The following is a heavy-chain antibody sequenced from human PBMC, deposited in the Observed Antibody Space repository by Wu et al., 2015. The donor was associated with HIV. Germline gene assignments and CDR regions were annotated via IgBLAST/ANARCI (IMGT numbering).Heavy chain of an antibody. Sequence: QVQLVQSGAEVKKPGASVKVSCKASGYTFTSYYMHWVRQAPGQGLEWMGWISGYNGNTNYAQNLQGRVTMTTDTSTSTVYMELRSLRSDDTAVYYCVRDSTEDRPNWFDPGAREPWSSSPQ. J-gene: IGHJ5*02. V-gene: IGHV1-18*04. CDR1: GYTFTSYY. CDR3: VRDSTEDRPNWFDP. CDR2: ISGYNGNT. D-gene: IGHD6-6*01.